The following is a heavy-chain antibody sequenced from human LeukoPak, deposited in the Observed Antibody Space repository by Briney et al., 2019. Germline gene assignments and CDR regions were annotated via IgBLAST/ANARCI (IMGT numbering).Heavy chain of an antibody. CDR1: GFTFDDYA. V-gene: IGHV3-9*01. D-gene: IGHD6-6*01. CDR3: AREFLETRSSSP. Sequence: GRSLRLSCAASGFTFDDYAMHWVRQAPGKGLEWVSGISWNSGSIGYADSVKGRFTISRDNAKNSLYLQMNSLRAEDTALYYCAREFLETRSSSPWGQGTLVTVSS. CDR2: ISWNSGSI. J-gene: IGHJ5*02.